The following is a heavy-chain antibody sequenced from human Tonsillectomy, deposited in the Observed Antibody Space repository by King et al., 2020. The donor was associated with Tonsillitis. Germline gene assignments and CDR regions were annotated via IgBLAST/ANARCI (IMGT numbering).Heavy chain of an antibody. CDR1: GFSLSTSGVG. V-gene: IGHV2-5*02. D-gene: IGHD2-15*01. CDR3: AHTGGQSLLGY. Sequence: ITLKESGPTLVKPTQTLTLTCTFSGFSLSTSGVGVCWIRQPPGKALEWLALIYWDVDKRYSPSLRSRLTITKDTSKNQAVLTMTNMDPVDTATYYCAHTGGQSLLGYWGPGTLVTVSS. CDR2: IYWDVDK. J-gene: IGHJ4*02.